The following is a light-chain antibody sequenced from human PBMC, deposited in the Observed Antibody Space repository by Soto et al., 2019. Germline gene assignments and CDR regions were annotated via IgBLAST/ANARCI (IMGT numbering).Light chain of an antibody. CDR3: QQSSDWPRT. Sequence: EIVMTQSPATLSVSPGERATLSCRASQSVSNRLAWYQQRPGQAPRLLIYRASARATGIPARFSGSGSGTEFTLTISSLQSEDFAIYYFQQSSDWPRTFGQGTKVEIK. CDR2: RAS. V-gene: IGKV3-15*01. J-gene: IGKJ1*01. CDR1: QSVSNR.